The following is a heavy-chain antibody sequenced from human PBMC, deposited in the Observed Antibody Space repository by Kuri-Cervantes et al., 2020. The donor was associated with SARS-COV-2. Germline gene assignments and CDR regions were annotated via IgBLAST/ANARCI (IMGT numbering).Heavy chain of an antibody. Sequence: LSLTCAASGFTFSDYYMSWIRQAPGKGLEWVSYISSSSSYTNYADSVKGRFTISRDNAKNSLYLQMNSLRAEDTAVYYCARDPRGWLQHNPYWYFDLWGRGTLVTVSS. CDR3: ARDPRGWLQHNPYWYFDL. J-gene: IGHJ2*01. D-gene: IGHD5-24*01. CDR1: GFTFSDYY. V-gene: IGHV3-11*06. CDR2: ISSSSSYT.